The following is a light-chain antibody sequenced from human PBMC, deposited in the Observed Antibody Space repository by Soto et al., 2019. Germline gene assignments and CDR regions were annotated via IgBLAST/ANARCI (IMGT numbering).Light chain of an antibody. CDR2: GAS. CDR1: QGISEY. V-gene: IGKV1-27*01. CDR3: HSYNSIPRT. Sequence: DIQMAQSPSSLSASIGDIVTITCRASQGISEYLAWYQQRPGNAPNLLIYGASILQSGVPSRFSGSGSGTHFTLTLSSLQPEDVATYYCHSYNSIPRTFGQGTTVEIK. J-gene: IGKJ1*01.